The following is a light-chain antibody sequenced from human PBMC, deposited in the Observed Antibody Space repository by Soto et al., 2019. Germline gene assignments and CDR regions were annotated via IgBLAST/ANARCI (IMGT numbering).Light chain of an antibody. V-gene: IGKV3-15*01. J-gene: IGKJ1*01. Sequence: TQSPATLSVSPGERAILSCRASQSVDISLAWYQQKPGQAPRLLIYGASTRATDMPGRFSGRGSGTEFTISITSLRPEDFGVYYCQQYRSGPRTFGQGTKVDIK. CDR1: QSVDIS. CDR3: QQYRSGPRT. CDR2: GAS.